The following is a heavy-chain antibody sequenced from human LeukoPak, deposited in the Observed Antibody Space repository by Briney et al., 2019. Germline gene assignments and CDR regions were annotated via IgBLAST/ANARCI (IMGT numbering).Heavy chain of an antibody. V-gene: IGHV3-7*01. Sequence: PGGSLRLCCAVSGFTFSSHWMSWVRQTPGKGLEWVANINQDGSEKHYVDSVKGRFTISRDNAKNSLYLQMNSLRVEDTAVYYCARDGVAAGIYFDYWGQGTLVTVSS. J-gene: IGHJ4*02. CDR1: GFTFSSHW. D-gene: IGHD6-13*01. CDR3: ARDGVAAGIYFDY. CDR2: INQDGSEK.